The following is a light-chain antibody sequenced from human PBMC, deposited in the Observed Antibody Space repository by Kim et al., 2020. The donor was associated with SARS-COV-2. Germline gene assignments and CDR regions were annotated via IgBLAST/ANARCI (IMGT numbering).Light chain of an antibody. CDR2: SNN. J-gene: IGLJ2*01. Sequence: PGQRGTISCAGRSANTGSNTVNWYQQLPGAAPKLLIYSNNQRPSGVPDRFSGSKSGTSASLAISGLQSEDEADYYCAAWDDSLNVVFGGGTQLTVL. CDR3: AAWDDSLNVV. V-gene: IGLV1-44*01. CDR1: SANTGSNT.